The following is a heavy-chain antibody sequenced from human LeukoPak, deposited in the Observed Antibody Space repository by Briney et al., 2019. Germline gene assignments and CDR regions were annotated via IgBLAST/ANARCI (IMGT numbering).Heavy chain of an antibody. Sequence: ASVKVSCKASGYTFADYYIHWVRQAPGQGPKWMGRVNPNSGATNFAQKFQGRVTMTRDMSITTAYMELSSLRSDDTAVYYCARAENLYFFDYWGQGTLVTVSS. V-gene: IGHV1-2*02. CDR2: VNPNSGAT. J-gene: IGHJ4*02. CDR3: ARAENLYFFDY. CDR1: GYTFADYY.